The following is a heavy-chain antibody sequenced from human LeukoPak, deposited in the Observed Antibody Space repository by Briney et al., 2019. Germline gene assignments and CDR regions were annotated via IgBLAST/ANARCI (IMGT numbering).Heavy chain of an antibody. V-gene: IGHV3-48*04. CDR1: GFSFSTYS. Sequence: GGSLRLSCAASGFSFSTYSMNWVRQAPGKGLAWVSYIVGSSSIIYYADSVKGRFTISRDNAKNSLYLQMDSLRAEDTAVYYCATDSPETAAFDYWGQGTLVTVSS. D-gene: IGHD1-1*01. CDR2: IVGSSSII. J-gene: IGHJ4*02. CDR3: ATDSPETAAFDY.